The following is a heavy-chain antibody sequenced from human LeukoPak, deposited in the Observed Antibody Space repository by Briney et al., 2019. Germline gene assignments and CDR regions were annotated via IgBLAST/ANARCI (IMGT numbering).Heavy chain of an antibody. CDR2: VSHDGNNK. Sequence: GGSLRLSCAASGFTFSSYGMHWVRQAPGKGLEWVAVVSHDGNNKYYANSVKGRFTISRDNSKNTLYLQMNSLRAEDTAVYYCTRERDLSLYYFAYWGQGTLVTVSS. CDR1: GFTFSSYG. V-gene: IGHV3-30*19. CDR3: TRERDLSLYYFAY. J-gene: IGHJ4*02.